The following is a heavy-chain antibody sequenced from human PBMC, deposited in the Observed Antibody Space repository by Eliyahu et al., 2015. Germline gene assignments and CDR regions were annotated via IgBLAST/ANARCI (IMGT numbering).Heavy chain of an antibody. CDR2: ISSSGVSI. D-gene: IGHD6-13*01. Sequence: QVQLVESGGGLVKPGGSLRLSCPAXGFPFXDXYMSWIRQAPGKGLEWVSYISSSGVSIYYADSVKGRFTISRDNAKNSLYLQMNSLRAEDTALYYCARDLRIAAAANYYYAMDVWGQGTTVTVSS. CDR3: ARDLRIAAAANYYYAMDV. J-gene: IGHJ6*02. V-gene: IGHV3-11*01. CDR1: GFPFXDXY.